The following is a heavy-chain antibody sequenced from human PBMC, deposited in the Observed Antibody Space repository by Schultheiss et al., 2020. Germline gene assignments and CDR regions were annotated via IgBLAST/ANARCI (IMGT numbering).Heavy chain of an antibody. CDR2: ISAYNGNT. CDR1: GYTFTSYG. CDR3: ARRGRSGDRYVDYYYGMDV. V-gene: IGHV1-18*01. D-gene: IGHD1-26*01. J-gene: IGHJ6*02. Sequence: ASVKVSCKASGYTFTSYGISWVRQAPGQGLEWMGWISAYNGNTNYAQKLQGRVTMTTDTSTSTAYMELRSLRSDDTAVYYCARRGRSGDRYVDYYYGMDVWGQGTTVTVSS.